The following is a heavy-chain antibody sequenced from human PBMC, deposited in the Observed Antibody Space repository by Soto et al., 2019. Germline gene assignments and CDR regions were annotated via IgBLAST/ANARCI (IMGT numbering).Heavy chain of an antibody. J-gene: IGHJ4*02. D-gene: IGHD3-9*01. CDR2: ISYDGSNK. V-gene: IGHV3-30*18. CDR3: AKDGPQLRYFDWLSQQSLRGYYFDY. CDR1: GFTFSSYG. Sequence: HPGGSLRLSCAASGFTFSSYGMHWVRQAPGKGLEWVAVISYDGSNKYYADSVKGRFTISRDNSKNTLYLQMNSLRAEDTAVYYCAKDGPQLRYFDWLSQQSLRGYYFDYWGQGTLVTVSS.